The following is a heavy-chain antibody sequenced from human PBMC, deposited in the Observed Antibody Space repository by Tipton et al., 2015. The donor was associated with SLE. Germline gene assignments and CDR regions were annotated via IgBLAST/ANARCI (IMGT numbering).Heavy chain of an antibody. Sequence: SLRLSCAASGFIFSNYEMNWVRQVPAKGLEWVSYISGSGAYTHYAESVMGRFTISRDSVKNSLYLQMNSLRTEDTALYYCVKDLLGTGFYFDSWGQGALVTVSS. CDR3: VKDLLGTGFYFDS. J-gene: IGHJ4*02. V-gene: IGHV3-48*03. D-gene: IGHD3-16*01. CDR1: GFIFSNYE. CDR2: ISGSGAYT.